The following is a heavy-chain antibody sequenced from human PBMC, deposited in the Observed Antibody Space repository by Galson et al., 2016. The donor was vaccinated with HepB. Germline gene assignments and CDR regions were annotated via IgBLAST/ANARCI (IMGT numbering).Heavy chain of an antibody. V-gene: IGHV4-4*02. CDR1: GASINNRNW. CDR3: ARQQEAQDSYDF. D-gene: IGHD5-18*01. CDR2: VYRSGST. J-gene: IGHJ4*02. Sequence: SETLSLTCAVSGASINNRNWWGWVRQPPGQGLEWIGEVYRSGSTNYTPSLKRRVSMSVDKSKNQFSLKMTSVTAADTAVYYCARQQEAQDSYDFWGQGTLVTVSS.